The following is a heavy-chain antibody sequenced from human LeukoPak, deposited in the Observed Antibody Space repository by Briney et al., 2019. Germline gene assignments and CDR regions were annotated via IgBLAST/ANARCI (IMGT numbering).Heavy chain of an antibody. Sequence: PSETLSLTCTVSGDSITSGPYYWSWIRQHPGKDLEWIGYIYYSGSTYYNPSLKGRVTISVDTSKNQFSLKLSSVTAADTAVYYCCRFLEWFPPLDVWGKGTTVTVSS. CDR2: IYYSGST. CDR1: GDSITSGPYY. D-gene: IGHD3-3*01. J-gene: IGHJ6*04. CDR3: CRFLEWFPPLDV. V-gene: IGHV4-31*08.